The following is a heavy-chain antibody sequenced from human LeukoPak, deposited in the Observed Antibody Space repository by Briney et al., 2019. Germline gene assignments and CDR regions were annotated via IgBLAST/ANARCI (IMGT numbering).Heavy chain of an antibody. V-gene: IGHV7-4-1*02. CDR1: GYTFASYA. CDR2: INTNTGNP. D-gene: IGHD6-19*01. CDR3: ARDLAVAGTPIDC. Sequence: ASVNVSCKASGYTFASYAMNWVRQALGQGLEWMGWINTNTGNPTYAQGFTGRFVFSLDTSVSTAYLQISSLKAEDTAVYYCARDLAVAGTPIDCWGQGTLVTVSS. J-gene: IGHJ4*02.